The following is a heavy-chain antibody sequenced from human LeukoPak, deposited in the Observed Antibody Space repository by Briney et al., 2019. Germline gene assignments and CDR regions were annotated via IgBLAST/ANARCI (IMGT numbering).Heavy chain of an antibody. Sequence: GESLKIFCKGSGYSFYTYWIGWVRQMPGKSLEWMGIIYPGDSETRYCPAFQGQVTLSADKAISTAYLQWSSLKASDTAMYYCARRRNYDDSSGYYNGFDYWGPGTLVIVSS. V-gene: IGHV5-51*01. CDR3: ARRRNYDDSSGYYNGFDY. D-gene: IGHD3-22*01. CDR2: IYPGDSET. J-gene: IGHJ4*02. CDR1: GYSFYTYW.